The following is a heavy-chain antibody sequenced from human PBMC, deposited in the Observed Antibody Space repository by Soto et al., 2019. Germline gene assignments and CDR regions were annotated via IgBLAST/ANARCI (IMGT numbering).Heavy chain of an antibody. D-gene: IGHD3-9*01. CDR2: ISWNSGSI. V-gene: IGHV3-9*01. Sequence: GGSLRLSCAASGFTFDDYAMHWVRQAPGKGLEWVSGISWNSGSIGYADSVKGRFTISRDNAKNSLYLQMNSLRAEDTALYYCAKASRFQYYDILTGSFDYWGQGTLVTVSS. CDR1: GFTFDDYA. CDR3: AKASRFQYYDILTGSFDY. J-gene: IGHJ4*02.